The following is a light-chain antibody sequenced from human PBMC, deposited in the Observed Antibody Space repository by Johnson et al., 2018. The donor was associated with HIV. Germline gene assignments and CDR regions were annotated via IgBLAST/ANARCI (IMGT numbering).Light chain of an antibody. CDR3: GTWDTSLNAFV. J-gene: IGLJ1*01. Sequence: QSVLTQPPSVSAAQGQKVTISCSGRSSNIGSNSVSWYQQLPGTAPKLLIYENNKRPSGIPDRFSGSKSGTSATLAITGLQTGDEADYYCGTWDTSLNAFVLGTGTSVIVL. CDR2: ENN. CDR1: SSNIGSNS. V-gene: IGLV1-51*02.